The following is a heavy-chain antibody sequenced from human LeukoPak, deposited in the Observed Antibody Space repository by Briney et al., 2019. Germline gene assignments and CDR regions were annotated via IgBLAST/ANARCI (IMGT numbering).Heavy chain of an antibody. CDR2: IYTSGST. D-gene: IGHD5-24*01. Sequence: SETLSLTCTVSGRSISSYYWGCIRQPAGGGLEWIGRIYTSGSTNYNPSLKSRVTISVDKSNNQFSLKLSSVTAADTAVYYCARGSRDGYNWVNFDYWGQGTLVTVSS. CDR1: GRSISSYY. CDR3: ARGSRDGYNWVNFDY. J-gene: IGHJ4*02. V-gene: IGHV4-4*07.